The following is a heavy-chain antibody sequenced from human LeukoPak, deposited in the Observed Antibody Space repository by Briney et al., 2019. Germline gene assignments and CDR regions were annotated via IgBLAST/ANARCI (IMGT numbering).Heavy chain of an antibody. V-gene: IGHV4-4*07. CDR3: AGSGSYANDALHI. J-gene: IGHJ3*02. CDR1: GGSISSYH. D-gene: IGHD1-26*01. CDR2: LYTSGGT. Sequence: SESLSLTCTVSGGSISSYHWSWIRQRAGKGLGWIGRLYTSGGTNYNPSLKSRVSMSVDASKRPFSLELHSVTAADTAVYHCAGSGSYANDALHIWGQGTMVTVPS.